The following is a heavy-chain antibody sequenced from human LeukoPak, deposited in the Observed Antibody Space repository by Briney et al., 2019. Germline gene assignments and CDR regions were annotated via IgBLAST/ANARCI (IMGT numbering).Heavy chain of an antibody. CDR1: GGSISNTLYY. J-gene: IGHJ4*02. CDR2: IYYSRST. Sequence: PSETLSLTCTVSGGSISNTLYYWAWIRQPPGKGLESIGSIYYSRSTYYSPSLKSRVTISVDTSKNQFSLKLSSVTAADTAVYYCARTVGATEIDYWGQGTLVTVSS. CDR3: ARTVGATEIDY. V-gene: IGHV4-39*01. D-gene: IGHD1-26*01.